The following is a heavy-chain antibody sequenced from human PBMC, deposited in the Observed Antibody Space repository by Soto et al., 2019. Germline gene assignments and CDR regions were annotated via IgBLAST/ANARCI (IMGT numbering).Heavy chain of an antibody. CDR3: ARLTGDYYGSADYYGMDV. Sequence: GESLKISCKGSGYIFTSYWIGCGRQMAGEGLEWMGRIDPSDSYTNYSPSFQGHVTISADKSISTAYLQWSSLKASDTAMYYCARLTGDYYGSADYYGMDVWGQGTTVTVSS. D-gene: IGHD3-10*01. CDR1: GYIFTSYW. V-gene: IGHV5-10-1*01. CDR2: IDPSDSYT. J-gene: IGHJ6*02.